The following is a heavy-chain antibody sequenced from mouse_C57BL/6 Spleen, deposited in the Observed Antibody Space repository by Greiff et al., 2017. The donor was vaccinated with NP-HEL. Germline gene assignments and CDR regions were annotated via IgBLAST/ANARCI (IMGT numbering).Heavy chain of an antibody. CDR2: ISSGGSYT. D-gene: IGHD1-2*01. Sequence: EVNVVESGGDLVKPGGSLKLSCAASGFTFSSYGMSWVRQTPDKRLEWVATISSGGSYTYYPDSVKGRFTISRDNAKNTLYLQMSSRKSEDTAMYYCARHQIPLPNYFDYWGQGTTLTVSS. V-gene: IGHV5-6*01. CDR3: ARHQIPLPNYFDY. CDR1: GFTFSSYG. J-gene: IGHJ2*01.